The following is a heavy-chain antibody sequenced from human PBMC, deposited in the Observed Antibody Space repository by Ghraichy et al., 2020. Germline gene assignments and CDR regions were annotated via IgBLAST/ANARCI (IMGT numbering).Heavy chain of an antibody. D-gene: IGHD2-15*01. J-gene: IGHJ6*02. CDR1: GGSISSYY. V-gene: IGHV4-59*01. CDR2: IYYSGST. Sequence: SQTLSLTCTVSGGSISSYYWSWIRQPPGKGLEWIGYIYYSGSTNYNPSLKSRVTISVDTSKNQFSLKLSSVTAADTAVYYCARGGGRGGEGMDVWGQGTTVTVSS. CDR3: ARGGGRGGEGMDV.